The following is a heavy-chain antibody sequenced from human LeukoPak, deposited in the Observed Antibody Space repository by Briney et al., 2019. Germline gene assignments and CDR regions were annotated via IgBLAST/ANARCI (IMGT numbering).Heavy chain of an antibody. CDR3: AGIFCSSSSCYFFDY. Sequence: SVKVSCKASGYTFTSYGISWVRQAPGQGLEWMGWISAYNGNTNYAQKLQGRVTMTRDTSISTAYMELSRLRSDDTAVYYCAGIFCSSSSCYFFDYWGQGTLVTVS. CDR2: ISAYNGNT. D-gene: IGHD2-2*01. J-gene: IGHJ4*02. CDR1: GYTFTSYG. V-gene: IGHV1-18*01.